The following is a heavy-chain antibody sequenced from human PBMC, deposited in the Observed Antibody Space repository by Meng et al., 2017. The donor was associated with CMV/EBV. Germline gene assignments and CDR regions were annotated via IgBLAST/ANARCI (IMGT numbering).Heavy chain of an antibody. CDR3: ARDRYDILTGYYTGGDYYYGMDV. D-gene: IGHD3-9*01. CDR2: INAYNGNT. CDR1: GYTFTSYG. J-gene: IGHJ6*02. V-gene: IGHV1-18*01. Sequence: ASVQVSCKASGYTFTSYGISWVRQAPGQGLEWMGWINAYNGNTNYAQKLQGRVTMTTDTSTSTAYMELRSLRSDDTAVYYCARDRYDILTGYYTGGDYYYGMDVWGQGTTVTVSS.